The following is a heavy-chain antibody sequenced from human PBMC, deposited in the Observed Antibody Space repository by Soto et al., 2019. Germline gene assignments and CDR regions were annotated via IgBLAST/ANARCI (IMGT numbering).Heavy chain of an antibody. CDR3: AGDRYTSTWYTH. V-gene: IGHV3-66*01. CDR1: GFTVSSNY. Sequence: EVQLVESGGGLVQPGGSLRLSCAASGFTVSSNYMSWVHQAPGKGLEWVSLIYGGGSTFFADSVKGRFTISRDNSKNTLYLQMNSLRVEDTAVYYCAGDRYTSTWYTHWGQGTLVTVSS. J-gene: IGHJ4*02. D-gene: IGHD6-13*01. CDR2: IYGGGST.